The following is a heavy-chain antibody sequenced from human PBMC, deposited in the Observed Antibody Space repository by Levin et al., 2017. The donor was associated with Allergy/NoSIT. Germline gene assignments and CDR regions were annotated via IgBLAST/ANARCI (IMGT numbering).Heavy chain of an antibody. CDR1: GASIISSDW. D-gene: IGHD2-2*01. V-gene: IGHV4-4*02. CDR3: ARGVEYCSSTNCYFSVLRFDP. Sequence: SETLSLTCAVSGASIISSDWWTWVRQPPGKALEWIGEIHHTGTTNYNPSLKSPVTISVDKSRNQFSLKLNSVTAADTAVYYCARGVEYCSSTNCYFSVLRFDPWGQGTLVTVSS. J-gene: IGHJ5*02. CDR2: IHHTGTT.